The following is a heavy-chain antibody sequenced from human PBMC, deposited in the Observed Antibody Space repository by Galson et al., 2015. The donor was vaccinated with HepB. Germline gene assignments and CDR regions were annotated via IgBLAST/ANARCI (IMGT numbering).Heavy chain of an antibody. Sequence: SLRLSCAASGFTFSSYSMNWVRQAPGKGLEWVSYISSSSTTIYYADSVKGRFTTSRDNAKNSLYLQMNSLRDEDTAVYYCARENTAVGDYYYYYMDVWGKGTTVTISS. D-gene: IGHD5-18*01. CDR3: ARENTAVGDYYYYYMDV. CDR2: ISSSSTTI. V-gene: IGHV3-48*02. J-gene: IGHJ6*03. CDR1: GFTFSSYS.